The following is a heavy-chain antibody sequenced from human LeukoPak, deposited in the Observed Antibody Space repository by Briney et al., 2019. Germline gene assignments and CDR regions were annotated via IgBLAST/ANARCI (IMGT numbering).Heavy chain of an antibody. CDR2: IYYSGST. CDR1: GGSISSSSYY. V-gene: IGHV4-39*07. D-gene: IGHD2-15*01. Sequence: PSETLSLTCTVSGGSISSSSYYWGWIRQPPGKGLEWIGSIYYSGSTYYNPSLKSRVTISVDTSKNQFSLQLNSVTPEDTAVYYCARSRGGYHYFDYWGQGTLVTVSS. CDR3: ARSRGGYHYFDY. J-gene: IGHJ4*02.